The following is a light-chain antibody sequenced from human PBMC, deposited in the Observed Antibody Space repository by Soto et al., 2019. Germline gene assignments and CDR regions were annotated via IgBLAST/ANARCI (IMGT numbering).Light chain of an antibody. Sequence: EIVLTQSPATLSLSPGERATLSCRASQSIRNYLAWYQQNPGQAPRLLIYDSSNRATGIPARFSGSGSGTDFTLTISSLEPEDFAVYYCQHRSSWPTFGQGTKVEIK. CDR1: QSIRNY. J-gene: IGKJ1*01. V-gene: IGKV3-11*01. CDR2: DSS. CDR3: QHRSSWPT.